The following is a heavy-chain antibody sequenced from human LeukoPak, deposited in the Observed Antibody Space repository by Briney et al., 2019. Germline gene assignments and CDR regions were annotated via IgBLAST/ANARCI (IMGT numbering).Heavy chain of an antibody. Sequence: ASVKVSCKASGYTFTIYGISWVRQAPGQGLEWMGWISAYNGATNYAQHFQGRVTMTTDTAVTTAYLALDGLISDDAAVYFCARGPIGGLRKGFDIWGQGTLVTVSS. CDR1: GYTFTIYG. J-gene: IGHJ4*02. V-gene: IGHV1-18*01. D-gene: IGHD1-26*01. CDR3: ARGPIGGLRKGFDI. CDR2: ISAYNGAT.